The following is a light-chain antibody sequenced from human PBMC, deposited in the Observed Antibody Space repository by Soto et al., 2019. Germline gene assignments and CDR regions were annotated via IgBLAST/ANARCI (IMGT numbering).Light chain of an antibody. Sequence: EIVLTQSPATLSLSPGERATLSCRASQSVSSYLAWYQQKPGQAPRLLIYDASSRATGIPARFSGSGSGTDFTLTISSLEPEDFAVYYCQQRSNWPPLTFDGGTKVEIK. V-gene: IGKV3-11*01. J-gene: IGKJ4*01. CDR3: QQRSNWPPLT. CDR2: DAS. CDR1: QSVSSY.